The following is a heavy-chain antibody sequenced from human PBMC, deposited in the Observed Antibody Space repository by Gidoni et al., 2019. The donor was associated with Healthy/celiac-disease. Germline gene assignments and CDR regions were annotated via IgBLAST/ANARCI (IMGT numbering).Heavy chain of an antibody. J-gene: IGHJ6*03. CDR1: GGSFSGYY. D-gene: IGHD1-1*01. Sequence: QVQLQQWGAGLLKPSETLSLTCAVYGGSFSGYYWSWIRQPPGKGLEWIGELNHSGSTNYNPSLKSRVTISVDTSKNQFSLKLSSVTAADTAVYYCARVPAYYYYYMDVWGKGTTVTVSS. CDR3: ARVPAYYYYYMDV. V-gene: IGHV4-34*01. CDR2: LNHSGST.